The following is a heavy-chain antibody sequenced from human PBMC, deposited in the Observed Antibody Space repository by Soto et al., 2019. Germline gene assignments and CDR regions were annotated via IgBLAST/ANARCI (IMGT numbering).Heavy chain of an antibody. Sequence: PSETLSLTCTVSGGSISSGGYYWSWIRQHPGKGLEWIGYIYYSGSTYYNPSLKSRVTISVDTSKNQFSLKLSSVTAADAAVYCCARGPYSSSWYWFDPWGQGTLVTVSS. D-gene: IGHD6-13*01. CDR2: IYYSGST. CDR3: ARGPYSSSWYWFDP. V-gene: IGHV4-31*03. J-gene: IGHJ5*02. CDR1: GGSISSGGYY.